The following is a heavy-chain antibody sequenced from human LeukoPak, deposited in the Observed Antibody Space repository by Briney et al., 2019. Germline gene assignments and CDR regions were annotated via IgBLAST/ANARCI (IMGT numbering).Heavy chain of an antibody. CDR1: GYAFTGYY. J-gene: IGHJ4*02. V-gene: IGHV1-2*02. CDR3: AREAFYGDYARGNDF. Sequence: ASVKVSCKASGYAFTGYYMHWVRQAPGQGLEWLGWVNPNSGDTKYAQKFQGRVTVTRDTSINTAYMELSSLRSDDTAVYYCAREAFYGDYARGNDFWGQGTLVTVSS. D-gene: IGHD4-17*01. CDR2: VNPNSGDT.